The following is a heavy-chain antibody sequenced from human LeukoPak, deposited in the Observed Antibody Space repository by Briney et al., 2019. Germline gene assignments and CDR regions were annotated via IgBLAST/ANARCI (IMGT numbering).Heavy chain of an antibody. CDR2: INHSGST. Sequence: RASETLSLTCAVYGGSFSGYYWNWIRQPPGKGLEWIGEINHSGSTNYNPSLKSRLTISVDTPKDQFSLKLSSVTAADTAVYYCARFSRTYSSGWYPWYFDYWGQGTLVTVSS. J-gene: IGHJ4*02. V-gene: IGHV4-34*01. CDR3: ARFSRTYSSGWYPWYFDY. CDR1: GGSFSGYY. D-gene: IGHD6-19*01.